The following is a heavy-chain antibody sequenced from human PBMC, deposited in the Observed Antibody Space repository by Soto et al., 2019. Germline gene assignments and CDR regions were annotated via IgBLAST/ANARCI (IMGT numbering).Heavy chain of an antibody. CDR2: ISPHNFNT. D-gene: IGHD3-9*01. J-gene: IGHJ4*02. CDR1: GYTFTHFY. Sequence: QVQLVQSGAEVKKPGDSVKVSCSASGYTFTHFYITWVRQAPGQGLEWMGAISPHNFNTNFAQKFQGRVTLTTDTSTSIDYMELRSLRSDDTAVYYCARDEGGYDILTGYYKARHFDYWGQGVLVTVSS. CDR3: ARDEGGYDILTGYYKARHFDY. V-gene: IGHV1-18*01.